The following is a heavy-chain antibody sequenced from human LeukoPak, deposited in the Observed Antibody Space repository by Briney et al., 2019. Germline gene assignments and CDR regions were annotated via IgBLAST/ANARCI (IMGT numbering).Heavy chain of an antibody. CDR3: ARGCYDFWSGYLRRFHNWFDP. D-gene: IGHD3-3*01. J-gene: IGHJ5*02. Sequence: PSETLSLTCTVSGGSINGYYWNWIRQPPGKGLEWIGYIHYSGSTYYNPSLKSRVTISVDTSKNQFSLKLSSVTAADTAVYYCARGCYDFWSGYLRRFHNWFDPWGQGTLVTVSS. V-gene: IGHV4-59*04. CDR1: GGSINGYY. CDR2: IHYSGST.